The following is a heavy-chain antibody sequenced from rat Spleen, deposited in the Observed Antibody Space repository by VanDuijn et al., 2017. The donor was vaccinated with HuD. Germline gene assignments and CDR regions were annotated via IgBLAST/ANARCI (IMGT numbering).Heavy chain of an antibody. V-gene: IGHV5-29*01. J-gene: IGHJ2*01. CDR1: GFTFSDYY. D-gene: IGHD1-4*01. Sequence: EVQLVESDGGLVQPGRSLKLSCAASGFTFSDYYMAWVRQAPTKGLEWVATISYDGSSTYYRDSVKGRFTISRDNAKSTLYLQMDSLRSEDTATYYCARVDLITSFDYWGQGVMVTVSS. CDR2: ISYDGSST. CDR3: ARVDLITSFDY.